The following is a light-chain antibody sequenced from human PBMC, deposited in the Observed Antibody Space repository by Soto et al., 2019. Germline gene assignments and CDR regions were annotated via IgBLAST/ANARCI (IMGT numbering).Light chain of an antibody. J-gene: IGKJ5*01. V-gene: IGKV1-33*01. CDR3: QQYENLPT. CDR2: DAS. Sequence: DIQLTQSPSSLSASVGDRVTITCQSSQNINNYLNWYQQKPGRAPKLLIYDASNLEAGVPSRFRGSGSGTDFTFTISRLQPEDIATYYCQQYENLPTFGQGTRLEIK. CDR1: QNINNY.